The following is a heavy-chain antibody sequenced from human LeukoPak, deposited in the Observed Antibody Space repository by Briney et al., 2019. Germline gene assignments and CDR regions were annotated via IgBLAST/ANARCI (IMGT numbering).Heavy chain of an antibody. V-gene: IGHV5-51*01. Sequence: GESLKISCKGSGYSFTSYWIGWVRQLPGKGLEWMGIIYPGDSDTRYSPSFQGQVTISADKSISTAYLQWSSLKASDTAMYYCARAGYCSSTSCYLEDWGQGTMVTVSS. CDR1: GYSFTSYW. D-gene: IGHD2-2*01. J-gene: IGHJ3*01. CDR2: IYPGDSDT. CDR3: ARAGYCSSTSCYLED.